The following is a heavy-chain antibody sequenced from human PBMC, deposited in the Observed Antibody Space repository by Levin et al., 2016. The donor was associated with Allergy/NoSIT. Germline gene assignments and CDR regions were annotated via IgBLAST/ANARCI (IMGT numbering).Heavy chain of an antibody. Sequence: WVRQAPGQGLEWMGWMNPNSGNTGYAQKFQGRVTMTRNTSISTAYMELSSLRSEDTAVYYCACQVAGTDYWGQGTLVTVSS. J-gene: IGHJ4*02. D-gene: IGHD6-19*01. V-gene: IGHV1-8*01. CDR3: ACQVAGTDY. CDR2: MNPNSGNT.